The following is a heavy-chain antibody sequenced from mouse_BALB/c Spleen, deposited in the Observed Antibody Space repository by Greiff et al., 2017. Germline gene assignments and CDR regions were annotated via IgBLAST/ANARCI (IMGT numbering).Heavy chain of an antibody. CDR1: GFTFSDYY. CDR3: ARGLLGYAMDY. Sequence: EVQGVESGGGLVKPGGSLKLSCAASGFTFSDYYMYWVRQTPEKRLEWVATISDGGSYTYYPDSVKGRFTISRDNAKNNLYLQMSSLKSEDTAMYYCARGLLGYAMDYWGQGTSVTVSS. CDR2: ISDGGSYT. D-gene: IGHD3-1*01. V-gene: IGHV5-4*02. J-gene: IGHJ4*01.